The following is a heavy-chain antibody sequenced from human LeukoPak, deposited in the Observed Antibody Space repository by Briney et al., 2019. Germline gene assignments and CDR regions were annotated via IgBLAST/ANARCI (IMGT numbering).Heavy chain of an antibody. CDR3: ASGYDFSSGSKRGFDY. CDR1: GFTFSNYG. D-gene: IGHD3-3*01. CDR2: ISSGGSDI. Sequence: GGSLRLSCAASGFTFSNYGMNWVRQAPGKGLEWVSYISSGGSDIYYADSVKGRFTISRDSAKRSVFLQMNSLTAEDSALYYCASGYDFSSGSKRGFDYRGQGTLVTVSS. V-gene: IGHV3-48*01. J-gene: IGHJ4*02.